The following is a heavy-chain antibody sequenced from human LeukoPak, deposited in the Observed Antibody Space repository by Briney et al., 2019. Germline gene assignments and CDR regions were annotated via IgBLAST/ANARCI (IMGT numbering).Heavy chain of an antibody. CDR1: GFTFSSYS. Sequence: GGSLRPSCTASGFTFSSYSMNWVRQAPGKGLEWVSYISSGSTTIYYADSVKGRFTISRDNAKNSLYLQMNSLRAEDTAVYFCARMWGSSWSYFDCWGQGTLVTVSS. CDR2: ISSGSTTI. J-gene: IGHJ4*02. D-gene: IGHD6-13*01. V-gene: IGHV3-48*04. CDR3: ARMWGSSWSYFDC.